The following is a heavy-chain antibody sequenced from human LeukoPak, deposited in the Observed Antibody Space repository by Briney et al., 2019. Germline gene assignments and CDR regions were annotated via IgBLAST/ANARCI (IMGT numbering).Heavy chain of an antibody. D-gene: IGHD2-2*01. CDR2: IYHSGST. Sequence: SETLSLPRTVSWYYLNSGYYWGWIPQPPGKGLEWIGSIYHSGSTYYNPSLKSRFTISVDTSKNQFSLKLSSVTAADTAVYYCLVEDPSGAFDIWGQGTMVTVSS. J-gene: IGHJ3*02. CDR3: LVEDPSGAFDI. V-gene: IGHV4-38-2*02. CDR1: WYYLNSGYY.